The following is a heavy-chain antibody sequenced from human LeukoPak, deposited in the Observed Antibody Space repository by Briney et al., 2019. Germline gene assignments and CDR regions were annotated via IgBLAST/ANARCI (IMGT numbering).Heavy chain of an antibody. CDR1: GFTFSSQA. J-gene: IGHJ4*02. Sequence: GGSLRLSCAASGFTFSSQAMSWVRLAPGKGLQWISAISGSGDTTYYADSVKGRFTISRDNSKNTLYLQMNSLRAEDTAVYYCARPPFTGYDILTGYYPDYWGQGTLVTVSS. V-gene: IGHV3-23*01. D-gene: IGHD3-9*01. CDR2: ISGSGDTT. CDR3: ARPPFTGYDILTGYYPDY.